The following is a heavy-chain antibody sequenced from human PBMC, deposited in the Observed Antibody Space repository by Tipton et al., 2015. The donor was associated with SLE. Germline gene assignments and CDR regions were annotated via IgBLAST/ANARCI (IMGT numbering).Heavy chain of an antibody. V-gene: IGHV4-59*01. D-gene: IGHD3/OR15-3a*01. CDR3: ATREDWLLGS. CDR2: IYYSGST. J-gene: IGHJ5*02. CDR1: GGPISSYY. Sequence: TLSLTCTVSGGPISSYYWSWIRQPPGKGLEWIGYIYYSGSTNYNPSLKSRVTISVDTSKNQFSLKLSSVTAADAAVYYCATREDWLLGSWGPGTLVTVSS.